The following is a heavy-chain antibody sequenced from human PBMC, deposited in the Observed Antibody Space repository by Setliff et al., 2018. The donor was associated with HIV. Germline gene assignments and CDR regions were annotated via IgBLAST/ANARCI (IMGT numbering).Heavy chain of an antibody. V-gene: IGHV4-34*01. CDR2: INHSGST. J-gene: IGHJ4*02. Sequence: PSETLSLTCAVYGGSFSGFYWSWIRQPPGKGLEWIGEINHSGSTTYNPSLKSRVTISVDTSKNHFSLKLSSVTAADTAVYYCANFLPDTAAAGPRFDYWGQGTLVTVS. CDR1: GGSFSGFY. CDR3: ANFLPDTAAAGPRFDY. D-gene: IGHD6-13*01.